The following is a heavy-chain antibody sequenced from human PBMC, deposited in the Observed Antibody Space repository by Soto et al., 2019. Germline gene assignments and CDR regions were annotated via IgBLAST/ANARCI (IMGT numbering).Heavy chain of an antibody. CDR3: ARGPGQFCSSTSCSTDDAFDI. CDR1: GYTFTIYA. J-gene: IGHJ3*02. D-gene: IGHD2-2*01. Sequence: ASVKVSCKASGYTFTIYAMHWVRQAPGQRLEWMGWINAGNGNTKYSQKFQGRVTITRDTSASTAYMELSSLRSEDTAVYYCARGPGQFCSSTSCSTDDAFDIWGQGTMVTVSS. V-gene: IGHV1-3*01. CDR2: INAGNGNT.